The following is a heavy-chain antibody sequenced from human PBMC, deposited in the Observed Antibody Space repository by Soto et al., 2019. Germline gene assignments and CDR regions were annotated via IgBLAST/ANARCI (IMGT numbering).Heavy chain of an antibody. J-gene: IGHJ6*03. CDR3: ARHVGGYYYYMDV. V-gene: IGHV4-39*01. CDR1: GGSVSSGGCY. CDR2: IYYSGNT. D-gene: IGHD2-15*01. Sequence: SETLSLTCPVSGGSVSSGGCYWGWISQPPGKGLEWIGSIYYSGNTYYNPSLKSRVTISVDTSKNQFSLKLSSVTAADTAVYYCARHVGGYYYYMDVWGKGTTVTVSS.